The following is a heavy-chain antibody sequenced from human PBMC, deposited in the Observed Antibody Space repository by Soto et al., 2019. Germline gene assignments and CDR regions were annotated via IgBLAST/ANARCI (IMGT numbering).Heavy chain of an antibody. CDR2: IKSKLDGGTT. CDR3: TTEGRSENYGDYLGASYGLDV. CDR1: GFTFSNAW. Sequence: GGSLRLSCAASGFTFSNAWMNWVRQAPGKGLEWVGRIKSKLDGGTTDYAAPVKGRFTISRDDSENTLYLQMDSLKTADTAVYYCTTEGRSENYGDYLGASYGLDVWGQGTTVTVSS. J-gene: IGHJ6*02. V-gene: IGHV3-15*07. D-gene: IGHD4-17*01.